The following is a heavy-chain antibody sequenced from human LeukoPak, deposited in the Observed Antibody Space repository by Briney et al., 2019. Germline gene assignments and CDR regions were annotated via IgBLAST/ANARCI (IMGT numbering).Heavy chain of an antibody. CDR3: ARDFPGYSSSWYLGVVDY. D-gene: IGHD6-13*01. CDR1: GFTFSSYA. Sequence: GGSLRLSCAASGFTFSSYAMHWVRQAPGKGLEWVAVISYDGSNKYYADSVKGRFTISRDNSKNTLYLQMNSLRAEDTAVYYCARDFPGYSSSWYLGVVDYWGQGTLVTVSS. J-gene: IGHJ4*02. CDR2: ISYDGSNK. V-gene: IGHV3-30-3*01.